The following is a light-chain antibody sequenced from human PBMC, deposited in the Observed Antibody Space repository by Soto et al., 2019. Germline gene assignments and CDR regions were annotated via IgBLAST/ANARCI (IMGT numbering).Light chain of an antibody. J-gene: IGKJ1*01. Sequence: DIQLTQSPSTLSASVGDRVTITCRASQSIGVWLTWYQQKPGKAPKFLIYKTSTLESGVPSRFSGSGSGTELTLTIGSLQPDDFATYHCLYYDNYSGTVGQGPKVESK. V-gene: IGKV1-5*03. CDR1: QSIGVW. CDR3: LYYDNYSGT. CDR2: KTS.